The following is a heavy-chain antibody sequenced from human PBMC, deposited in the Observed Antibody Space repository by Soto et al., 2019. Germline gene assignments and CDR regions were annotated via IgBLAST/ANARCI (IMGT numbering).Heavy chain of an antibody. D-gene: IGHD2-2*01. CDR2: IYYSGST. J-gene: IGHJ4*02. V-gene: IGHV4-31*03. CDR3: ARVLRDHDIVVVPAAFDY. Sequence: TSETLSLTCTVSGGSISSGGYYWSWIRQHPGKGLEWIGYIYYSGSTYYNPSLKSRVTISVDTSKNQFSLKLSSVTAADTAVYYCARVLRDHDIVVVPAAFDYWGQGTLVTVSS. CDR1: GGSISSGGYY.